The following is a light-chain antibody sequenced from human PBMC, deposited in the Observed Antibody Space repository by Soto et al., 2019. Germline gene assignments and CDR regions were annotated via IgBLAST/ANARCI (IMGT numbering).Light chain of an antibody. V-gene: IGKV3D-15*01. CDR2: DVS. CDR1: QSVSSN. J-gene: IGKJ4*01. Sequence: EIVMTQSPATLSVSPGERATLSCWASQSVSSNLAWYQQKPGQAPRLLIYDVSTRATGIPTRFSGSGSGTEFTPTISSLQSEDFEAYYCQQYNNWPLTLAGGTNVDIK. CDR3: QQYNNWPLT.